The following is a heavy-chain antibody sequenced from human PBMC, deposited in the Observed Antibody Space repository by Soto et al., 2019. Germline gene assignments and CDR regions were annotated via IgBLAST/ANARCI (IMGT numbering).Heavy chain of an antibody. Sequence: QVQLVQSGAEVKKPGSSVKVSCKASGGTFSSYDISWVRQAPGQGLEWMGGIIPIFGTTNYAQKFQDRVTITADESTGTGYMDLSSLRSEDTAVYYCARVVKGGLDTSQFYYYYYGMDVWGQGTTVTVSS. J-gene: IGHJ6*02. CDR2: IIPIFGTT. V-gene: IGHV1-69*01. CDR3: ARVVKGGLDTSQFYYYYYGMDV. CDR1: GGTFSSYD. D-gene: IGHD2-21*01.